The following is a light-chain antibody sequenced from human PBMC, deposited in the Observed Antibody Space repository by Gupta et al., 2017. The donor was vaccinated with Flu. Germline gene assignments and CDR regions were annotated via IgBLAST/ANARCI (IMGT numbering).Light chain of an antibody. Sequence: IVMTQSPDSLAVSLGARATSHCKSSQSVLYSSNNKNYLAWYQQKPGQPPKLLIYWASTRQSGVTDRFSGSGSGTDFTLTISSLQAEDVAVYYCQQYYTSPITFGQGTRLEI. V-gene: IGKV4-1*01. CDR3: QQYYTSPIT. CDR2: WAS. J-gene: IGKJ5*01. CDR1: QSVLYSSNNKNY.